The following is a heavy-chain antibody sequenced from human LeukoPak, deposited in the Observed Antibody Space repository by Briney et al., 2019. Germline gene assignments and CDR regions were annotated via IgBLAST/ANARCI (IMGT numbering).Heavy chain of an antibody. V-gene: IGHV4-59*12. J-gene: IGHJ4*02. CDR2: IYYSGST. D-gene: IGHD5-18*01. CDR3: ARSIQLWPHSTFDY. Sequence: SETLSLTCTVSGGSISSYYWSWIRQPPGKGLEWIGYIYYSGSTYYNPSLKSRVTISVDTSKNQFSLKLSSVTAADTAVYYCARSIQLWPHSTFDYWGQGTLVTVSS. CDR1: GGSISSYY.